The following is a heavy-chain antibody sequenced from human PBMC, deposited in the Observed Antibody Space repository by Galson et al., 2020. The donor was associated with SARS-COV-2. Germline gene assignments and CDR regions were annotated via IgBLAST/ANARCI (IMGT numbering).Heavy chain of an antibody. V-gene: IGHV3-23*01. D-gene: IGHD4-17*01. J-gene: IGHJ4*02. CDR1: GFTFNRYA. Sequence: GESLKISCAASGFTFNRYAMAWVRQAPGKGLEWVSGISCSGGSTYYADSVKGRFTISRDISQNTVYLQMSSLRSEDTAVYYCAKDRGNDYGDQLDFWGQGTQVTVSS. CDR3: AKDRGNDYGDQLDF. CDR2: ISCSGGST.